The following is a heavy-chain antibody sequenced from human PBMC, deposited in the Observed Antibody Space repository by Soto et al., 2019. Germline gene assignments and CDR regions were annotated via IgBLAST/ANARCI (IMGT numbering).Heavy chain of an antibody. CDR1: GYSFTSYW. J-gene: IGHJ5*02. CDR2: IYPGDSDT. CDR3: ARPISSYDNSSSWYTGGTGDNYWFDP. V-gene: IGHV5-51*01. D-gene: IGHD6-13*01. Sequence: GESLKISCKGSGYSFTSYWIGWVRQMPGKGLEWMGIIYPGDSDTRYSPSFQGQVTISADKSISTAYLQWSSLKASDTAMYYCARPISSYDNSSSWYTGGTGDNYWFDPWGQGTLVTVSS.